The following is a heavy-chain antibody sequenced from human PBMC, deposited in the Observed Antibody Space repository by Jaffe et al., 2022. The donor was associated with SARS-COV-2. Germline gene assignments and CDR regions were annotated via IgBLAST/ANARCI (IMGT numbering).Heavy chain of an antibody. V-gene: IGHV3-7*01. CDR1: GFTYSIYW. CDR3: ARYGISDVSATYDY. D-gene: IGHD2-15*01. Sequence: EVQLVESGGGLVQAGGSLRLSCAASGFTYSIYWMSWVRQAPGKGLEWVANIKDDGNEKYYVDSVKGRFTISRDNAKNSLYLQMNSLRAEDTAVYYCARYGISDVSATYDYWGQGTLVTVSS. J-gene: IGHJ4*02. CDR2: IKDDGNEK.